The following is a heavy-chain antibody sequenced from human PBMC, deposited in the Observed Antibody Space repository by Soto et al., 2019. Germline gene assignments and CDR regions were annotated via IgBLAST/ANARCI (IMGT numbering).Heavy chain of an antibody. J-gene: IGHJ4*01. D-gene: IGHD3-9*01. CDR1: GGSVSSGSYY. CDR2: IYYSGST. CDR3: AREPYSDLLTGEDY. Sequence: SETLSLTCTVSGGSVSSGSYYWSWIRQPPGKGLEWIGHIYYSGSTNYNPSLKNRVTISVDTSKNQFSLKLNSVTAADTAVYYCAREPYSDLLTGEDYWGQGTLVTVSS. V-gene: IGHV4-61*01.